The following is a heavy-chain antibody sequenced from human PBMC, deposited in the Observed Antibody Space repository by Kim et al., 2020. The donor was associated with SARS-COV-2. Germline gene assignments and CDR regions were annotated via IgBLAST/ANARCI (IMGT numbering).Heavy chain of an antibody. D-gene: IGHD2-15*01. J-gene: IGHJ4*02. V-gene: IGHV4-34*01. CDR3: ARAPPLYCSGGSCYPG. CDR2: INHSGSN. Sequence: SETLSLTCAVYGGSFSGYYWSWIRQPPAKGLEWIGEINHSGSNNYNPSLKSRVTISVDTSKNQFSLKLSSVTAADTAVYYCARAPPLYCSGGSCYPGWGQGTLVTVSS. CDR1: GGSFSGYY.